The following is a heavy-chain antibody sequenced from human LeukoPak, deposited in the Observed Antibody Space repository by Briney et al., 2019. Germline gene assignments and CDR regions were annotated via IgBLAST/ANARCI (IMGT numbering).Heavy chain of an antibody. Sequence: SEALSLTCTVSGGSISSHYWTWIRQSPVKGLEWIGDISNSGSTSYNPSLKSRVTISIDTSKNQFSLKLSSVTAADTAVYYCGRDALVGYFSYYYMDVWGKGTTVTVSS. D-gene: IGHD2-15*01. J-gene: IGHJ6*03. CDR2: ISNSGST. V-gene: IGHV4-59*11. CDR1: GGSISSHY. CDR3: GRDALVGYFSYYYMDV.